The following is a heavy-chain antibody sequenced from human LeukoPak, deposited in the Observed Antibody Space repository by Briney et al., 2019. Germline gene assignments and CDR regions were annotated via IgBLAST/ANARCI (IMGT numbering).Heavy chain of an antibody. V-gene: IGHV5-51*01. CDR3: AVRMAYDSIGDVNW. CDR2: IYSGDSNT. CDR1: GYSFVNYW. J-gene: IGHJ1*01. D-gene: IGHD3-22*01. Sequence: GESLKISCKGSGYSFVNYWIGWVRQMPGKGLQWMGLIYSGDSNTVYRPSFQGQVTMSVDKSISTAYLQWSSLKASDTAMYYCAVRMAYDSIGDVNWWGQGTQVTVSS.